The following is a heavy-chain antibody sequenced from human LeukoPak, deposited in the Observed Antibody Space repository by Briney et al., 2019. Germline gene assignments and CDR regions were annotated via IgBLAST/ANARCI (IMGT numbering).Heavy chain of an antibody. CDR1: GGSISSGSYY. CDR3: AREGGYSYGYLDY. J-gene: IGHJ4*02. V-gene: IGHV4-61*01. Sequence: PSETLSLTCTVSGGSISSGSYYWSWIRQPPGKGLEWIGCIYYSGSINYNPSLKSRVTISVDTSKNQFSLKLSSVTAADTAVYYCAREGGYSYGYLDYWGQGTLVTVSS. D-gene: IGHD5-18*01. CDR2: IYYSGSI.